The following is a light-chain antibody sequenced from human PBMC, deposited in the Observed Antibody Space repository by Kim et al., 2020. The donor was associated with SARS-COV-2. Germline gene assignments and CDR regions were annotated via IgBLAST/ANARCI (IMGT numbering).Light chain of an antibody. Sequence: DIQMTQSPSTLSASVGDRVTITCRASQTISNWLAWYQEKPGKAPNLLIYDASTLESGVPSRFSGSGSGTEFTLTISSLQPDDFATYYYQQYNTYSWTFGQGTKVDIK. V-gene: IGKV1-5*01. CDR1: QTISNW. J-gene: IGKJ1*01. CDR2: DAS. CDR3: QQYNTYSWT.